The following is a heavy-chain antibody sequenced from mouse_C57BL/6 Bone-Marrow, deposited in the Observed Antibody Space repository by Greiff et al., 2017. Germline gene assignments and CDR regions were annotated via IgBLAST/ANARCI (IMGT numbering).Heavy chain of an antibody. J-gene: IGHJ3*01. D-gene: IGHD3-2*02. V-gene: IGHV1-64*01. CDR3: ARQLRLTFAY. CDR1: GYTFTSYW. CDR2: IHPNSGST. Sequence: QVQLQQPGAELVKPGASVKLSCKASGYTFTSYWMHWVKQRPGQGLEWIGMIHPNSGSTNYNEKFKSKATLTVDKSSSTDYMQLSSLTSEDSAVYFCARQLRLTFAYWGQGTLVTVSA.